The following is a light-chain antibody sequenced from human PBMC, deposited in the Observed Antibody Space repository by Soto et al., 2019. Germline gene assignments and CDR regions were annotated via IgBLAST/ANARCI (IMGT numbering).Light chain of an antibody. V-gene: IGKV1-5*01. J-gene: IGKJ2*01. CDR2: DAS. CDR1: QSISGW. Sequence: DIQMTQSPSTLSASVGDRVTITRRASQSISGWLAWYQQKPGKAPKLLIYDASSLESGVPSRFSGSGSGTEFTLTISSLQPDDFATYYCQQYNSYLYTFGQGTKLEIK. CDR3: QQYNSYLYT.